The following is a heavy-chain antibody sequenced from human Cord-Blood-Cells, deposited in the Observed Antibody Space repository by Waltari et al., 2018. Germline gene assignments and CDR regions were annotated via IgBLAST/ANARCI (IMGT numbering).Heavy chain of an antibody. CDR1: GFTFSSYA. CDR3: AKVQGSHYDFWSGYYLFDY. CDR2: ISGSGGST. D-gene: IGHD3-3*01. Sequence: EVQLLESGGGLVQPGGSLRLSCAASGFTFSSYAMRWVRPAPGKGMEWVSAISGSGGSTYYEDSVKGRFTISRDNSKNTLYLQMNSLRAEDTAVYYCAKVQGSHYDFWSGYYLFDYWGQGTLVTVSS. V-gene: IGHV3-23*01. J-gene: IGHJ4*02.